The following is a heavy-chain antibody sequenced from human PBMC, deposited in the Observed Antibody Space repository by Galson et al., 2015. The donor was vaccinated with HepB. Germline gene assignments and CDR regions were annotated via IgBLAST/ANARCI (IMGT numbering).Heavy chain of an antibody. V-gene: IGHV3-33*01. CDR3: ARDSPGIAVAGPPDAFDI. Sequence: SLRLSCAASGFTFSSYGMHWVRQAPGKGLEWVAVIWYDGSNKYYADSVKGRFTISRDNSKNTLYLQMNSLRAEDTAVYYCARDSPGIAVAGPPDAFDIWGQGTMVTVSS. CDR1: GFTFSSYG. D-gene: IGHD6-19*01. CDR2: IWYDGSNK. J-gene: IGHJ3*02.